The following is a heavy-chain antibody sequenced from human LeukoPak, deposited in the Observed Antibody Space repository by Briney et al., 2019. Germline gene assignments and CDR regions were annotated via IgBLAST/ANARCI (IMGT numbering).Heavy chain of an antibody. Sequence: PGGSLRLSCAASGFTFSDYWMSWVRQAPGKGLEWVANIKQDGSEKNYVDSVEGRFTISRDNSKNTLYLQMNSLRAEDTAVYYCAREYSSSQSGAFDYWGQGTLVTVSS. CDR3: AREYSSSQSGAFDY. D-gene: IGHD6-13*01. V-gene: IGHV3-7*01. CDR1: GFTFSDYW. CDR2: IKQDGSEK. J-gene: IGHJ4*02.